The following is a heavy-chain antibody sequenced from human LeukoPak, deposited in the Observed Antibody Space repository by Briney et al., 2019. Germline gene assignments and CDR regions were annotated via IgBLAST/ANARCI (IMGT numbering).Heavy chain of an antibody. CDR2: TYYRSKWSN. CDR3: ARNLAAAATFDY. D-gene: IGHD6-13*01. CDR1: GDSVSSNSAT. V-gene: IGHV6-1*01. J-gene: IGHJ4*02. Sequence: SQALSLTCAISGDSVSSNSATWNWIRQSPSRGLEWLGRTYYRSKWSNDYAVSVRSRITINPDTSKNQFSLQLISVTPEDTAVCFCARNLAAAATFDYWGQGTLVTVSS.